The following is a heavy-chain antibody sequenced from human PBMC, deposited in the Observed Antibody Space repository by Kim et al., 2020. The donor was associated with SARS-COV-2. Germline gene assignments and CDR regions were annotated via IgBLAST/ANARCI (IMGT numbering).Heavy chain of an antibody. CDR1: GFTFSSYG. V-gene: IGHV3-33*01. CDR3: ARGWGYCSGGSCYSSGFDY. J-gene: IGHJ4*02. Sequence: GGSLRLSCAASGFTFSSYGMHWVRQAPGKGLEWVAVIWYDGSNKYYADSVKGRFTISRDNSKNTLYLQMNSLRAEDTAVYYCARGWGYCSGGSCYSSGFDYWGQGTLVTVSS. D-gene: IGHD2-15*01. CDR2: IWYDGSNK.